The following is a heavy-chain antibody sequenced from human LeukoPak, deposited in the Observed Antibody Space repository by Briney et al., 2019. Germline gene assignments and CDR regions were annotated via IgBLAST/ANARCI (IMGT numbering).Heavy chain of an antibody. V-gene: IGHV4-61*09. CDR1: GGSISSGSYY. D-gene: IGHD3-22*01. J-gene: IGHJ2*01. Sequence: SETLSLTCTVSGGSISSGSYYWSWIRQPAGKGLEWVGHIGSTNYNPSLKSRVTISVDTSKNQFSLKLSTVTAADTAVYYCARGLNYYDSSGRPHWYFDLWGRGTLVTVSS. CDR2: IGST. CDR3: ARGLNYYDSSGRPHWYFDL.